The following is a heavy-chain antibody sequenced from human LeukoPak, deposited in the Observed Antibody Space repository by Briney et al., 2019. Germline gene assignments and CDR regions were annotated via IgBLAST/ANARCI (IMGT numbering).Heavy chain of an antibody. V-gene: IGHV1-2*02. Sequence: ASVTVSCKASGYTCTGNYLHWVRQVPGQGLEWVGWIYPKSGGTKQAQKFQGRVTMTRDTSITTAYMELNRLRSDDMAIYYCVRSANNCFDFWGQGTLVTVSS. D-gene: IGHD5-24*01. CDR3: VRSANNCFDF. CDR1: GYTCTGNY. CDR2: IYPKSGGT. J-gene: IGHJ4*02.